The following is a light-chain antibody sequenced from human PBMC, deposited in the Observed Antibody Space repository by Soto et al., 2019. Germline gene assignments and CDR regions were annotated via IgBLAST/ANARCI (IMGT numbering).Light chain of an antibody. Sequence: DIQMTQSPSSLSPSVGYRVTITCRASRSISDWLAWYQQKPGKAPELLIFDASNLKSGVSSRFSGSGSGTEFTLTISRLQPDDVATYYCLKYSSHSWTFGQGTKVDIK. CDR3: LKYSSHSWT. J-gene: IGKJ1*01. CDR1: RSISDW. CDR2: DAS. V-gene: IGKV1-5*01.